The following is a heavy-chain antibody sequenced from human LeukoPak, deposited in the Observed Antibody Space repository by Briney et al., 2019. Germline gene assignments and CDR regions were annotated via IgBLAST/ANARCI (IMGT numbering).Heavy chain of an antibody. J-gene: IGHJ6*02. CDR2: VSYDGSHE. CDR3: TNSAGAGAHYYYYGLHL. Sequence: PGGSLRLSCAASGFTFSSFGMHWVRQAPGKGLEWVAVVSYDGSHEYYADSVKGRFTISRDSSKNTLYLQMNSLRAEDTAMYYCTNSAGAGAHYYYYGLHLWLPGTTVNVCS. CDR1: GFTFSSFG. D-gene: IGHD2-8*02. V-gene: IGHV3-30*18.